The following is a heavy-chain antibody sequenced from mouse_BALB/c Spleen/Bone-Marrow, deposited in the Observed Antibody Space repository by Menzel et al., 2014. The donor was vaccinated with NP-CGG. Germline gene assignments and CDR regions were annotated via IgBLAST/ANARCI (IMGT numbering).Heavy chain of an antibody. CDR1: GYTFTEST. J-gene: IGHJ3*01. D-gene: IGHD1-1*01. Sequence: EVQLQQSGPELVKPGASVKICRKTSGYTFTESTINWVKQSHGKSLEWIGGINPNNGATGYNQKFKGKATLTVDKSSSTAYLELRSLTSDDSAVYYCARRDYGPAWFTYWGQGTLVTVPA. CDR3: ARRDYGPAWFTY. CDR2: INPNNGAT. V-gene: IGHV1-18*01.